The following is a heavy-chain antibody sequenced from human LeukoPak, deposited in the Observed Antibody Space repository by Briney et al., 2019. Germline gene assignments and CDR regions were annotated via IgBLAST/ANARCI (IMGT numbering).Heavy chain of an antibody. V-gene: IGHV1-69*13. CDR2: IIPIFGTA. CDR3: ARVFRGWLRNQQRPYFDY. J-gene: IGHJ4*02. Sequence: ASVKVSCKASGGTFSSYAISWVRQAPGQGLEWMGGIIPIFGTANYAQKFQGRVTITADESTSTAYMELSSLRSEDTAVYYCARVFRGWLRNQQRPYFDYWGQGTLVTVSS. CDR1: GGTFSSYA. D-gene: IGHD5-12*01.